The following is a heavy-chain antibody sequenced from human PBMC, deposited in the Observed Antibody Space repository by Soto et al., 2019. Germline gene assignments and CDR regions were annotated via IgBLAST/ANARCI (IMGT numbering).Heavy chain of an antibody. V-gene: IGHV6-1*01. Sequence: QVQLQQSGPGLVKPSQTLSLTCAISGDSVSSNSATCNWIRQSPSRGLEWMRRTYYRSKWYNDYAVSVKSRMTINPDTSKNQFSLQLNSVTPEDTAVYYCARANYYYGSGSYSGWFDPWGQGTLVTVSS. CDR3: ARANYYYGSGSYSGWFDP. CDR2: TYYRSKWYN. D-gene: IGHD3-10*01. CDR1: GDSVSSNSAT. J-gene: IGHJ5*02.